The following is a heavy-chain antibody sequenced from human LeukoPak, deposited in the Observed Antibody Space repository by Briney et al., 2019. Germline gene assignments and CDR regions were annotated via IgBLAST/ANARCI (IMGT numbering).Heavy chain of an antibody. CDR2: IYYSGST. V-gene: IGHV4-59*01. CDR1: GGSISSYY. CDR3: ARGYSSSWYSFDY. Sequence: ASETLSLTCTVSGGSISSYYWSWIRQPPGKGLEWIGYIYYSGSTNYNPSLKSRVTISVDTSKNQFSLKLSSVTAADTAVYYCARGYSSSWYSFDYWGQGTLVTVSS. J-gene: IGHJ4*02. D-gene: IGHD6-13*01.